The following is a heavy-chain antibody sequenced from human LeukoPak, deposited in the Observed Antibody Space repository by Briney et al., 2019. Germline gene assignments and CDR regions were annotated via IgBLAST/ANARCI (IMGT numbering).Heavy chain of an antibody. CDR1: GGSISSYY. J-gene: IGHJ4*02. D-gene: IGHD7-27*01. V-gene: IGHV4-59*01. Sequence: SETLSLTCSVSGGSISSYYWSWIRQPPGKGLEWIGYIYYSGSTNYNPSLKSRVTISADTPKNQISLKVTSVTAADTAVYYCARDLWGAGGTNYWGQGTLVTVSS. CDR3: ARDLWGAGGTNY. CDR2: IYYSGST.